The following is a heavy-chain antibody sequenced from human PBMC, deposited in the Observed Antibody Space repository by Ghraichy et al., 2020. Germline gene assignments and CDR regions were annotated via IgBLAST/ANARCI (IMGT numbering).Heavy chain of an antibody. Sequence: SVKVSCKASGFTFTSSAMQWVRQARGQRLEWIGWIVVGSGNTNYAQKFQERVTITRDMSTSTAYMELSSLRSEDTAVYYCAAASSGWYSYFDYWGQGTLVTVSS. D-gene: IGHD6-19*01. J-gene: IGHJ4*02. CDR3: AAASSGWYSYFDY. V-gene: IGHV1-58*02. CDR2: IVVGSGNT. CDR1: GFTFTSSA.